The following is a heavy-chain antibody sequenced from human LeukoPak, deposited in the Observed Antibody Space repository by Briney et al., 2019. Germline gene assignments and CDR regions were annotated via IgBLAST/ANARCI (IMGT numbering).Heavy chain of an antibody. CDR1: GFTFSSYS. D-gene: IGHD5-18*01. V-gene: IGHV3-21*01. CDR3: AREDTAVVWEISDAFDI. J-gene: IGHJ3*02. Sequence: GGSLRLSCAASGFTFSSYSMNWVRQAPGKGLEWVSSISSSSSYIYYADSVKGRFTISRDNAKNSLYLQMNSLRAEDTAVYYCAREDTAVVWEISDAFDIWGQGTMVTVSS. CDR2: ISSSSSYI.